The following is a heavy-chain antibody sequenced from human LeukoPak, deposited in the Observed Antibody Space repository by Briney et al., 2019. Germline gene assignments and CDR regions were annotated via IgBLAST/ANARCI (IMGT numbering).Heavy chain of an antibody. CDR1: GYTFTGYY. D-gene: IGHD6-19*01. CDR2: INPNRGGT. V-gene: IGHV1-2*02. Sequence: ASVKVSCKASGYTFTGYYMHWVRQAPGQGLEWMGWINPNRGGTNYAQKFQGRVTMTRNTSISTAYMELSSLRSEDTAVYYCARAEGEIWGSSGYTYYYYYYMDVWGKGTTVTISS. CDR3: ARAEGEIWGSSGYTYYYYYYMDV. J-gene: IGHJ6*03.